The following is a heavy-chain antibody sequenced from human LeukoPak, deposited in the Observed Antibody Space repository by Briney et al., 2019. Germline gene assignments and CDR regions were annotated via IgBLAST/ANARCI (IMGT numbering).Heavy chain of an antibody. CDR2: INPSGGST. V-gene: IGHV1-46*01. CDR3: ARVAGCSGGSCYLGFYYYYYYMDV. D-gene: IGHD2-15*01. CDR1: GYTFTSYY. J-gene: IGHJ6*03. Sequence: ASVKVSCKASGYTFTSYYMHWVRQAPGQGLEWMGIINPSGGSTSYAQKFQGRVTMTRNTSISTAYMELSSLRPEDTAVYYCARVAGCSGGSCYLGFYYYYYYMDVWGKGTTVTISS.